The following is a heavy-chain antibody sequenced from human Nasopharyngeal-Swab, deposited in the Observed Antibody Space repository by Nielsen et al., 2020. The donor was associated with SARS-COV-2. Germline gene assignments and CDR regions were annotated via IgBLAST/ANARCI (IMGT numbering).Heavy chain of an antibody. J-gene: IGHJ4*02. CDR3: AKSHRPYTSGWYFDY. CDR1: GFSFDDYG. V-gene: IGHV3-9*01. Sequence: GGSLRLPCAASGFSFDDYGMHWVRQGPGRGLEWVAGISWNSGTINYADSVKGRFTISRDNAMTSLYLQMNSLRPDDTALYYCAKSHRPYTSGWYFDYWGQGTLVTVSS. CDR2: ISWNSGTI. D-gene: IGHD6-19*01.